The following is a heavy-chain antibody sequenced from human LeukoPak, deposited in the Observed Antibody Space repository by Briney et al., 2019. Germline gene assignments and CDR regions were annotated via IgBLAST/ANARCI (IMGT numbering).Heavy chain of an antibody. V-gene: IGHV3-23*01. J-gene: IGHJ3*02. CDR2: ISARGST. Sequence: GGSLRLSCAASGFSFTNYAMSWVRDAPGKGLEWVSLISARGSTYCSDSVQGRFTVSRDNSRNTLFLQMNSLRAEDTAIYYCARSFLWFPEGIWGQGTMVTVSS. D-gene: IGHD3-10*01. CDR1: GFSFTNYA. CDR3: ARSFLWFPEGI.